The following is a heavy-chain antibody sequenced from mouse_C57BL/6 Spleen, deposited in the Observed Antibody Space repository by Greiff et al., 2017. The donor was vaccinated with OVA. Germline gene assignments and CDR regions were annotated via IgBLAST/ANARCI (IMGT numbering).Heavy chain of an antibody. Sequence: VHLVESGAELVKPGASVKMSCKASGYTFTTYPIEWMKQNHGKSLEWIGNFHPYNDDTKYNEKFKGKATLTVEKSSSTVYLELSRLTSDDSAVYYCARGTVTGDYFDYWGQGTTLTVSS. CDR1: GYTFTTYP. D-gene: IGHD4-1*01. V-gene: IGHV1-47*01. J-gene: IGHJ2*01. CDR2: FHPYNDDT. CDR3: ARGTVTGDYFDY.